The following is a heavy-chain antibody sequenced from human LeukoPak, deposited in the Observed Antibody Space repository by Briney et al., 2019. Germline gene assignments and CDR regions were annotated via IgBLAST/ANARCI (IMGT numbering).Heavy chain of an antibody. Sequence: GGSLRLSCAASGFTFSSYDMHWVRQATGKGLEWVSAIGTAGDTYYPGSVKGRFTISRENAKNSLYLQMNSLRAGDTAVYYCARALGYCSGGSCYHWNYYYGMDVWGQGTTVTVSS. CDR3: ARALGYCSGGSCYHWNYYYGMDV. D-gene: IGHD2-15*01. J-gene: IGHJ6*02. V-gene: IGHV3-13*01. CDR2: IGTAGDT. CDR1: GFTFSSYD.